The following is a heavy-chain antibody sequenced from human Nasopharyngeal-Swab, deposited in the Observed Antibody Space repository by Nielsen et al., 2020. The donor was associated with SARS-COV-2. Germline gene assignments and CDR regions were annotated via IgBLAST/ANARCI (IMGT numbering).Heavy chain of an antibody. V-gene: IGHV3-23*01. D-gene: IGHD5-12*01. J-gene: IGHJ6*02. CDR2: ISGNGATT. Sequence: GSLRLSCAASGFTFSSYAMSWVRQAPGKGLEWVSTISGNGATTWNADSVKGRFTISRDSSKNTVYLQMNSLRAEDTAVYYCARVRVATILSFYYGMDVWGQGTTVTVSS. CDR1: GFTFSSYA. CDR3: ARVRVATILSFYYGMDV.